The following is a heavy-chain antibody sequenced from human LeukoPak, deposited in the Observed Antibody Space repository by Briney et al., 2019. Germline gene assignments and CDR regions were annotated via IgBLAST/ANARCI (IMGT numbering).Heavy chain of an antibody. V-gene: IGHV3-53*01. CDR3: VRAVHHNFYSDSSGYYGDAFDV. Sequence: PGGSLRLSCEASGFSIRTYYMSWVRQVPGKGLEWVSVIYSGGTIRYADSVKGRFTFSRDNFEDTLNLQMNSLRGDDTAVYYCVRAVHHNFYSDSSGYYGDAFDVWGQRTVVTVSS. CDR2: IYSGGTI. J-gene: IGHJ3*01. D-gene: IGHD3-22*01. CDR1: GFSIRTYY.